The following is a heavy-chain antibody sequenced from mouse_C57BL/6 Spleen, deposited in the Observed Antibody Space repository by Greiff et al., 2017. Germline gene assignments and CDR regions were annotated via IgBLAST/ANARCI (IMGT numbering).Heavy chain of an antibody. J-gene: IGHJ2*01. CDR1: GYTFTSYW. Sequence: QVQLQQPGAELVMPGASVKLSCKASGYTFTSYWMHWLKQRPGQGLEWIGEIDPSDSYTNYNQKFKGTSTLTVDKSSSTAYMQLSSQTSEVSAVYYCARARTAQDPYYFDYWGQGTTLTVSS. D-gene: IGHD3-2*02. CDR2: IDPSDSYT. V-gene: IGHV1-69*01. CDR3: ARARTAQDPYYFDY.